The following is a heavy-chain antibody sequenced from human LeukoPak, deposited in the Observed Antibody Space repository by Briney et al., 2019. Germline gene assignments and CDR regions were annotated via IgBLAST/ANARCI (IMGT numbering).Heavy chain of an antibody. CDR1: GFTFSSYW. D-gene: IGHD2-8*01. J-gene: IGHJ4*02. V-gene: IGHV3-23*01. Sequence: PGGSLRLSCEASGFTFSSYWMSWVRQAPGKGLEWVSAISGSGGSTYYADSVKGRFTISRDNSKNTLYLQMNSLRAEDTAVYYCAKVPYLMVLAPFDYWGQGTLVTVSS. CDR3: AKVPYLMVLAPFDY. CDR2: ISGSGGST.